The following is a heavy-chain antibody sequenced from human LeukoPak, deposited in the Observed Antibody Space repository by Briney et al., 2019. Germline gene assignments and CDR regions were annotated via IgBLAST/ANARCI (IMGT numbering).Heavy chain of an antibody. D-gene: IGHD3-3*01. CDR1: GFTFSNAW. CDR3: ASGLWSGYRLTQGYMDV. J-gene: IGHJ6*03. V-gene: IGHV4-38-2*01. Sequence: PGGSLRLSCAASGFTFSNAWMSWVRQPPGKGLEWIGSIYYSGSTYYNPSLKSRVTISVDTSKNQFSLKLSSVTAADTAVYYCASGLWSGYRLTQGYMDVWGKGTTVTVSS. CDR2: IYYSGST.